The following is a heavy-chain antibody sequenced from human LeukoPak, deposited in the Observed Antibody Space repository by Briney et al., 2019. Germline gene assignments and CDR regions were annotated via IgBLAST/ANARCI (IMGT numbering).Heavy chain of an antibody. V-gene: IGHV1-69*04. CDR3: ATADYYYDSSGYYPADY. CDR2: IIPILGIA. CDR1: GGTFSSYA. D-gene: IGHD3-22*01. Sequence: SVKVSCKASGGTFSSYAISWMRQAPGQGLEWMGRIIPILGIANYAQKFQGRVTITADKSTSTAYMELSSLRSEDTAVYYCATADYYYDSSGYYPADYWGQGTLVTVSS. J-gene: IGHJ4*02.